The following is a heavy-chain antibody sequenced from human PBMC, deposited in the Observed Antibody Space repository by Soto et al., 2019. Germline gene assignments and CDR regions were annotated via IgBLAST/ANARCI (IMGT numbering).Heavy chain of an antibody. CDR1: GYSFTNYW. V-gene: IGHV5-10-1*01. CDR3: ARIESIARNWFDP. D-gene: IGHD6-13*01. Sequence: GESLKISCKGPGYSFTNYWISWVRRMPGKGLEWMGNIDPVDSYTNYGPSFQGHVTFSVDTSISTAYLQWSSLKASDTAMYYCARIESIARNWFDPWGQGTLVTVSS. J-gene: IGHJ5*02. CDR2: IDPVDSYT.